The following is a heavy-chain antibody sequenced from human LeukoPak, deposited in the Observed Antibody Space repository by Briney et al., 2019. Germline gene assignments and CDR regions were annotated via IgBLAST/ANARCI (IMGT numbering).Heavy chain of an antibody. V-gene: IGHV6-1*01. CDR1: GDNVSSNSAA. J-gene: IGHJ5*02. Sequence: SQTLSLTCAISGDNVSSNSAAWNRIRQSPSRGLELLVRTYYRSHWYNEYGVSVNSRLTISTDTSKNQFSLQLNSVTPADTAVYYCARDQEDTAMVSSQYNWFDPWGQGTLVTVSS. D-gene: IGHD5-18*01. CDR2: TYYRSHWYN. CDR3: ARDQEDTAMVSSQYNWFDP.